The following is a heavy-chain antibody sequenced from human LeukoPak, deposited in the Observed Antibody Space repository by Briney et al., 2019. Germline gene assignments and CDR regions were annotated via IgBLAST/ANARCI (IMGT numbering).Heavy chain of an antibody. CDR3: ARDKTVGATKNYYYGMDV. CDR2: INPSGGST. J-gene: IGHJ6*02. V-gene: IGHV1-46*01. D-gene: IGHD1-26*01. Sequence: SVKVSCKASGYTFTSYDINWVRQATGQGLEWMGIINPSGGSTSYAQKFQGRVTMTRDTSTSTVYMELSSLRSEDTAVYYCARDKTVGATKNYYYGMDVWGQGTTVTVSS. CDR1: GYTFTSYD.